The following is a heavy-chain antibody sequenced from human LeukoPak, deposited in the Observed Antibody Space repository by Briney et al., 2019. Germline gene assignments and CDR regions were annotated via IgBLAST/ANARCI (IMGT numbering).Heavy chain of an antibody. CDR1: GFTFGDYY. CDR3: ARVEKWTNLVRYYFDN. J-gene: IGHJ4*02. Sequence: GGSLRLSCAASGFTFGDYYMSWIRQAPGKGLEWISFITSSSGYTYSADSVKGRFIISRDNAKNSLYLQMNSLRVEDTAVYFCARVEKWTNLVRYYFDNWGQGTLVTVAS. D-gene: IGHD1-14*01. CDR2: ITSSSGYT. V-gene: IGHV3-11*05.